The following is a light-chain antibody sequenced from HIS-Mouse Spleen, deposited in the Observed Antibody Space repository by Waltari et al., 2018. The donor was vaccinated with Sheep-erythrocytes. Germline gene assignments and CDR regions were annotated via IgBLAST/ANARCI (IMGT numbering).Light chain of an antibody. V-gene: IGLV2-11*01. Sequence: QSALTQPRSVSGSPGQSVTISCTGTSSDFGGYNYGSWYQQHPGKAPKLMIYAVSKRPSGVPDRFSGSKSGNTASLTISGLQAEDEADYYCCSYAGSYNHVFATGTKVTVL. J-gene: IGLJ1*01. CDR2: AVS. CDR1: SSDFGGYNY. CDR3: CSYAGSYNHV.